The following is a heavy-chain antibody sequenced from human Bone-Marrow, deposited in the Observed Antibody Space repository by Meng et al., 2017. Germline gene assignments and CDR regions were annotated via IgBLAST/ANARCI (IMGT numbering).Heavy chain of an antibody. CDR3: ARAGGVAVAGIFLGFDP. D-gene: IGHD6-19*01. J-gene: IGHJ5*02. CDR2: IYTSGST. V-gene: IGHV4-4*07. CDR1: GGSISSYY. Sequence: LRRSGPGLVNPSETRSPTCTVLGGSISSYYWSWIRQPAGKGLEWIGRIYTSGSTNYNPSLKSRVTMSVDTSKNQFSLKLSSVTAADTAVYYCARAGGVAVAGIFLGFDPWGQGTLVTVSS.